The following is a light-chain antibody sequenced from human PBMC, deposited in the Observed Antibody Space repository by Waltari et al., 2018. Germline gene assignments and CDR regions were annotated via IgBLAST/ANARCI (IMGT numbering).Light chain of an antibody. CDR3: QQYGSSPYS. J-gene: IGKJ2*03. CDR1: QSVSSNY. CDR2: AAS. Sequence: VLTPSPRPPLSSPGEDASPSCRASQSVSSNYSAWYQQKPGQAPRLLIYAASSRATGIPDRFSGSGSGTDFTLTVSRLEPEDFAVYYCQQYGSSPYSFGQGTKLEIK. V-gene: IGKV3-20*01.